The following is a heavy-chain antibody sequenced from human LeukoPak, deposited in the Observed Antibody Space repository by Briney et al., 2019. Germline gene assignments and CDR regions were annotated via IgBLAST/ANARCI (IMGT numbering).Heavy chain of an antibody. CDR3: AKGSTAGYYFDY. V-gene: IGHV3-23*01. D-gene: IGHD5-18*01. CDR2: ISGSGDVT. CDR1: GFTFSSYA. J-gene: IGHJ4*02. Sequence: GGSLRLSCAASGFTFSSYAMGWVRQAPGKGLEWVSVISGSGDVTYYADSVKGRFTISRDNPKNTLYLQMNSLRAEDTAVFYCAKGSTAGYYFDYWGQGTLVTVSS.